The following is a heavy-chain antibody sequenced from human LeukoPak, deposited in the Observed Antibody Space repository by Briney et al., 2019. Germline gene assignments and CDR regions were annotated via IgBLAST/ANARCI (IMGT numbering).Heavy chain of an antibody. D-gene: IGHD5-12*01. CDR3: ASEGLDGSDY. CDR2: INPNNGVT. V-gene: IGHV1-2*06. CDR1: GYTFTGYY. Sequence: AASVKVSCKASGYTFTGYYIHWVRQAPGQGLEWMGRINPNNGVTNYAKNFQGRVTMTRDTSISTANMELRRLRYDDTAVYFCASEGLDGSDYWGQGTLVTVSS. J-gene: IGHJ4*02.